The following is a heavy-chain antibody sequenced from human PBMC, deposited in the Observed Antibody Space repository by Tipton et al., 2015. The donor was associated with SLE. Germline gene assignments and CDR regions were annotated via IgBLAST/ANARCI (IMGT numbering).Heavy chain of an antibody. CDR2: INPNSGGT. D-gene: IGHD6-6*01. CDR3: ARGGSGGAALDY. J-gene: IGHJ4*02. V-gene: IGHV1-2*02. CDR1: GYTFTGYY. Sequence: QVQLVQSGAEVKKPGASVKVSCKASGYTFTGYYMHWVRQAPGQGLEWMGWINPNSGGTNYAQKLQGRVTMTTDTSTSAAYMELRSLRSDDTAVYYCARGGSGGAALDYWGQGTLVTVSS.